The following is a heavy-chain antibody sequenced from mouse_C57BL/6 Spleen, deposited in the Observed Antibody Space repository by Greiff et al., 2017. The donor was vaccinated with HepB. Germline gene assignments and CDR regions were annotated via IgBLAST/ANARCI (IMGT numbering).Heavy chain of an antibody. D-gene: IGHD2-3*01. CDR3: AREIYDGGFAY. CDR2: IYPGDGVT. V-gene: IGHV1-82*01. CDR1: GYAFSSSW. J-gene: IGHJ3*01. Sequence: QVQLQQSGPELVKPGASVKISCKASGYAFSSSWMNWVKQRPGKVIEWIGRIYPGDGVTNYNGKFTGKSTLTADKSSSTAYMQLSSQTSEDSAVDFCAREIYDGGFAYWGQGTLVTVSA.